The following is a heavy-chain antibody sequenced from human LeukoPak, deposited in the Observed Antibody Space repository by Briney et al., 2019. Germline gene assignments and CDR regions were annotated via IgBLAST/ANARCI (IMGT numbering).Heavy chain of an antibody. CDR2: INHSGST. CDR3: ARGLVVPAAIPFDY. Sequence: SETLSLTCAVYGGSFSGYYWSWIRQRPGKGLEWIGEINHSGSTNYNPSLKSRVTISVDTSKNQFSLKLSSVTAADTAVYYCARGLVVPAAIPFDYWGQGTLVTVSS. D-gene: IGHD2-2*01. V-gene: IGHV4-34*01. CDR1: GGSFSGYY. J-gene: IGHJ4*02.